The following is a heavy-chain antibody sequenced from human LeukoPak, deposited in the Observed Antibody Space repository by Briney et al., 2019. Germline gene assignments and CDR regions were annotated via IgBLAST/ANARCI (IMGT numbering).Heavy chain of an antibody. D-gene: IGHD6-19*01. CDR3: AKDTSSGWYLYYYGMDV. J-gene: IGHJ6*02. CDR1: GFTFSSYW. V-gene: IGHV3-74*01. Sequence: PGGSLRLSCAASGFTFSSYWMNWVRQAPGKGLVWVSRIASDGSSTTYADSVKGRFSISRDNAKNSLYLQMNSLRAEDTALYYCAKDTSSGWYLYYYGMDVWGQGTTVTVSS. CDR2: IASDGSST.